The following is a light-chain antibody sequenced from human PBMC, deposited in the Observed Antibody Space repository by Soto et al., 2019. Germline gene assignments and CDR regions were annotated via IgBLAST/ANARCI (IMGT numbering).Light chain of an antibody. J-gene: IGLJ1*01. CDR1: SSDVGGYNY. CDR2: EAS. Sequence: QSVLTQPSSLSVSPGQSITISFTGTSSDVGGYNYVSWYQQHPGKAPKLMIYEASNRPSGVSNRFSGSKSGNTASLTISGLQAEDEADYYCSSYTSSSTLVFGTGTKVTVL. CDR3: SSYTSSSTLV. V-gene: IGLV2-14*01.